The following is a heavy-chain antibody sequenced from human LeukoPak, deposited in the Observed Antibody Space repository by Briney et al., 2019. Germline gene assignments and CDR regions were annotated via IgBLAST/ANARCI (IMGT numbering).Heavy chain of an antibody. Sequence: GSLRLSCAASGFTFSSYEMNWVRQAPGKGLEWVSYISSSGSNIKYADSVKGRFTISRDNAKKSLYLQMNSLRAEDTAVYYCAKAGAMILQHYFDYWGQGTLVTVSS. CDR1: GFTFSSYE. V-gene: IGHV3-48*03. J-gene: IGHJ4*02. CDR2: ISSSGSNI. CDR3: AKAGAMILQHYFDY. D-gene: IGHD3-22*01.